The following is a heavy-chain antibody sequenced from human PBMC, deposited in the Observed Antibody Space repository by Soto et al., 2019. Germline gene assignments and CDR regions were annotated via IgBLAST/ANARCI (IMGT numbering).Heavy chain of an antibody. CDR2: IYNSGST. J-gene: IGHJ6*02. CDR1: GGSISSYY. Sequence: HVQLQESGPGLVKPSETLSLTCTVSGGSISSYYWSWIRQPPGKGLEWIGYIYNSGSTNYNPSLNSAVTXXVXTXXSGSSLELSSVTAAETAVYYCASQYSSSWYYGMAVWGRGTTVTVSS. D-gene: IGHD6-13*01. CDR3: ASQYSSSWYYGMAV. V-gene: IGHV4-59*08.